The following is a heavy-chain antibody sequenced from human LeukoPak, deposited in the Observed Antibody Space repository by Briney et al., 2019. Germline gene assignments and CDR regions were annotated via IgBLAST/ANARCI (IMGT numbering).Heavy chain of an antibody. CDR3: AKDPLQYGSGSYYFDY. D-gene: IGHD3-10*01. CDR2: IWYDGNDK. J-gene: IGHJ4*02. V-gene: IGHV3-30*02. Sequence: GGSLRLSRAASGFTFSSYGMHWVRQAPGKGLEWVAFIWYDGNDKYYADSVKGRFTISRDSSKNTLYLQMNSLRAEDTAVYYCAKDPLQYGSGSYYFDYWGQGTLVTVSS. CDR1: GFTFSSYG.